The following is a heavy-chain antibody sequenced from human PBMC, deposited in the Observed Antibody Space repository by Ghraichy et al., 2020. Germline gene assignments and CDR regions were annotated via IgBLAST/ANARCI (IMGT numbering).Heavy chain of an antibody. CDR1: GFTFSNAW. D-gene: IGHD1-26*01. Sequence: GGSLRLSCAASGFTFSNAWMSWVRQAPGKGLEWVGRIKSKTDGGTTDYAAPVKGRFTISRDDSKNTLYLQMNSLKTEDTAVYYCTTDYIVGAPGFNYWGQGTLVTVSS. CDR3: TTDYIVGAPGFNY. J-gene: IGHJ4*02. V-gene: IGHV3-15*01. CDR2: IKSKTDGGTT.